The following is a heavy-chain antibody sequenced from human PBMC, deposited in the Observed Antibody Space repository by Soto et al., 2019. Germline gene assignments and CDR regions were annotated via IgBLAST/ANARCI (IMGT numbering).Heavy chain of an antibody. J-gene: IGHJ4*02. CDR3: AREAYSSGWQYYFDY. Sequence: SETLSLTCTVSGGSISSGDYYWSWIRQPPGKGLERIGYIYYSGSTYYNPSLKSRVTISVDTSKNQFSLKLSSVTAADTAVYYGAREAYSSGWQYYFDYWGQGTLVTVSS. D-gene: IGHD6-19*01. CDR1: GGSISSGDYY. CDR2: IYYSGST. V-gene: IGHV4-30-4*01.